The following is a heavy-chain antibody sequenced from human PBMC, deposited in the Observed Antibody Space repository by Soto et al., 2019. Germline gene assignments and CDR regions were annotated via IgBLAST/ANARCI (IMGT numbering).Heavy chain of an antibody. CDR3: ARDVGLQHDTGYYDFWSAKNNWFDS. Sequence: PSQTLSLTCAISGDSVSSNSAAWNWIRQSPSRGLEWLGRAYYRSKWYNHYAVSVKSRITVNPDTSKNQFSLKLSSVTAADTAVYYCARDVGLQHDTGYYDFWSAKNNWFDSWGQGTLVTVSS. CDR1: GDSVSSNSAA. CDR2: AYYRSKWYN. D-gene: IGHD3-3*01. V-gene: IGHV6-1*01. J-gene: IGHJ5*01.